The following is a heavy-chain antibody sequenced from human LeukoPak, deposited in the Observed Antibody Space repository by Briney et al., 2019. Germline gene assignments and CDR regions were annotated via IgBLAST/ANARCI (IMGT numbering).Heavy chain of an antibody. D-gene: IGHD3-16*01. CDR2: VHSSGDI. J-gene: IGHJ4*02. CDR1: GVSITSGSYY. Sequence: SETLSLTCSVSGVSITSGSYYRGWIRQSAGKGLEWIGRVHSSGDIYHNAAFRSRAAVSGDAYKNQFSLQLNSVTAADTAVYYCARGASPKDAVFFDYWGQGALITVSS. CDR3: ARGASPKDAVFFDY. V-gene: IGHV4-61*02.